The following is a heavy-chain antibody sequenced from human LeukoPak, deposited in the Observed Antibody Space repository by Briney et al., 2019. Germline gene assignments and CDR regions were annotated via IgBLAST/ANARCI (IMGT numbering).Heavy chain of an antibody. CDR3: ARDIGSYFEL. CDR1: GFTFSGYA. J-gene: IGHJ4*01. Sequence: LAGGSLRLSCVASGFTFSGYAMTWVRQAPGKGLEWVSAITGSGHITYYADSVKGRFTISRDNSKKTLYLQMNSLRAEDRAIYYCARDIGSYFELWGQGTLVTVSS. CDR2: ITGSGHIT. D-gene: IGHD3-10*01. V-gene: IGHV3-23*01.